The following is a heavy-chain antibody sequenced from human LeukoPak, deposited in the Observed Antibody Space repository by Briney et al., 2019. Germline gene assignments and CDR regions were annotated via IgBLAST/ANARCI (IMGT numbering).Heavy chain of an antibody. J-gene: IGHJ6*03. V-gene: IGHV1-8*01. CDR1: GYTFTSYD. CDR2: MNPNSGNT. CDR3: ARGPNDYYYDSSGYYYYYYYMDV. Sequence: ASVKVSCKASGYTFTSYDINWVRRATGQGLEWMGWMNPNSGNTGYAQKFQGRVTMTRNTSISTAYMELSSLRSEDTAVYYCARGPNDYYYDSSGYYYYYYYMDVWGKGTTVTVSS. D-gene: IGHD3-22*01.